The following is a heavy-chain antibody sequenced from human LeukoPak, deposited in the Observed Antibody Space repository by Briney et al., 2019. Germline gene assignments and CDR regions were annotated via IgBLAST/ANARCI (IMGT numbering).Heavy chain of an antibody. J-gene: IGHJ4*02. CDR2: IIPIFGTA. CDR1: GGTFSSYA. V-gene: IGHV1-69*05. Sequence: SVKVSCKASGGTFSSYAISWVRQAPGQGLEWMGGIIPIFGTANYAQKFQGRVTITTDESTSTAYMELSSLRSEDTAVYYCAVTYYYDSSGYYYGLAFDYWGQGTLVTVTS. D-gene: IGHD3-22*01. CDR3: AVTYYYDSSGYYYGLAFDY.